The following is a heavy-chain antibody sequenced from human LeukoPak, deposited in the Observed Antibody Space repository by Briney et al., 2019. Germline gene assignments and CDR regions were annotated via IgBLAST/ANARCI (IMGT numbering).Heavy chain of an antibody. CDR2: MNLNSGNT. Sequence: ASVKVSFKASGYTFTSYDINWVRQATGQGLEWVGWMNLNSGNTGYEQKFHGRVTMTRNTSISTAYMELSSLRSEDTAVDYCARDYYESSGSDAFDIWGQGTMVTASS. V-gene: IGHV1-8*01. CDR3: ARDYYESSGSDAFDI. J-gene: IGHJ3*02. CDR1: GYTFTSYD. D-gene: IGHD3-22*01.